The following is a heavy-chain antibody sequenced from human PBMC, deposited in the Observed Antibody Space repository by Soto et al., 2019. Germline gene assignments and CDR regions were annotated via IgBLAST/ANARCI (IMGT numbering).Heavy chain of an antibody. J-gene: IGHJ4*02. CDR3: AREGNLGRWLQPLDY. D-gene: IGHD5-12*01. Sequence: SETLSLTCTVSGDSISSYSWSWIRQPPGKGLEWIGNIHYNGNTKYNPSLKSRVTMSVDTFKNQFSLKLISVTAADTAVYYCAREGNLGRWLQPLDYWGQGTLVTVS. CDR2: IHYNGNT. CDR1: GDSISSYS. V-gene: IGHV4-59*01.